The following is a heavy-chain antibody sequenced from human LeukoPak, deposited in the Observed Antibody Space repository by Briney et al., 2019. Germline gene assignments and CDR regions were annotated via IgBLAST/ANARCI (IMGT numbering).Heavy chain of an antibody. CDR3: AKDGSAYSSSWHDY. CDR1: RFTFSSYG. V-gene: IGHV3-30*02. J-gene: IGHJ4*02. CDR2: IQYDGSNE. Sequence: PGGSLRLSCAASRFTFSSYGMHWVRQAPGKGLEWVAYIQYDGSNEQYADSVKGRFTISRDNSKNTLYLQMNSLRAEDTAVYYCAKDGSAYSSSWHDYWGQGTLVTVSS. D-gene: IGHD6-13*01.